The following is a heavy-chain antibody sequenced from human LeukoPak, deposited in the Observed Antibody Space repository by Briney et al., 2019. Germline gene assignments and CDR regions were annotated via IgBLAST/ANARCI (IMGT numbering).Heavy chain of an antibody. CDR2: ISYRGGP. CDR3: AREYYGSSGYYNDY. D-gene: IGHD3-22*01. V-gene: IGHV4-59*01. Sequence: SETLSLTCTVSGDSISSYHWSWIRQPPGKGLEWIGYISYRGGPNYNPSHKSRVTISVDTSKNQFSLKLTSVTAADTAVYYCAREYYGSSGYYNDYWGQGALVTVSS. CDR1: GDSISSYH. J-gene: IGHJ4*02.